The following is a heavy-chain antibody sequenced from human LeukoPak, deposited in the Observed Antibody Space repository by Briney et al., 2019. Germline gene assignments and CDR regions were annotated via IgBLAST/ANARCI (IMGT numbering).Heavy chain of an antibody. V-gene: IGHV1-8*01. CDR2: MNPNSGNT. D-gene: IGHD5-24*01. CDR1: GYTFTSYD. CDR3: AVSGDGYNLAAFDY. Sequence: ASVKVSCKASGYTFTSYDINWVRQATGQGLEWMGWMNPNSGNTGYAQKFQGRVTMTRNTSISTAYMELSSLRSEDTAVYYCAVSGDGYNLAAFDYWGQGTLVTVSS. J-gene: IGHJ4*02.